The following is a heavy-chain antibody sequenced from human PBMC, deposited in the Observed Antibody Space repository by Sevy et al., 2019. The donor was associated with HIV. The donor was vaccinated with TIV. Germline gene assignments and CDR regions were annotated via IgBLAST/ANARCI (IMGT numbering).Heavy chain of an antibody. CDR1: GFTFSSYA. Sequence: GGSLRLSCAASGFTFSSYAMHWVRQAPGKGLEWVAVILYDGSNKYYADSVKGRFTISRDNSKNTLYLQMNSLRAEDTAVYYCARALYCSGGSCYSGPDYWGQGTLVTVSS. D-gene: IGHD2-15*01. V-gene: IGHV3-30*04. CDR2: ILYDGSNK. CDR3: ARALYCSGGSCYSGPDY. J-gene: IGHJ4*02.